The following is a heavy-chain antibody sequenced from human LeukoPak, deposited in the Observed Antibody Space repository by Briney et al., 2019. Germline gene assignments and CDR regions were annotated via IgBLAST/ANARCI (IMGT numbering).Heavy chain of an antibody. Sequence: GESLKISCKGSGYSFTSYWIGWVRQKPGKGLEWMGIIYPGDSATRYSPSFQGQVTISADKSISTAYLPWSSLKASDTAMYYGVRSGTLRFDYWGQGTLVTVSS. CDR3: VRSGTLRFDY. CDR2: IYPGDSAT. J-gene: IGHJ4*02. V-gene: IGHV5-51*01. D-gene: IGHD1-1*01. CDR1: GYSFTSYW.